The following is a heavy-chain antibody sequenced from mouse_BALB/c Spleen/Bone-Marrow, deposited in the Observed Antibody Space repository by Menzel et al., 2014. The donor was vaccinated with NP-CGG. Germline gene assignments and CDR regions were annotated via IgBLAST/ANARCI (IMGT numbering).Heavy chain of an antibody. CDR2: INSNGGST. J-gene: IGHJ2*01. Sequence: EVKVVESGGGLVQPGGSLKLSCAASGFTFSSYGMSWVRQTPDKRLELVATINSNGGSTYYPDSVKGRFTISRDNAKNTLYLQMSSLKSEDTAMYYCARERYYGNGRIFEYWGPGTTLTVSS. CDR1: GFTFSSYG. D-gene: IGHD1-1*01. CDR3: ARERYYGNGRIFEY. V-gene: IGHV5-6-3*01.